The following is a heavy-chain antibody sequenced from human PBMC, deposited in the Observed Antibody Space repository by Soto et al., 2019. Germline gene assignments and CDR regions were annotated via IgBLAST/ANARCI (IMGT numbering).Heavy chain of an antibody. CDR2: IYYSGST. J-gene: IGHJ4*02. CDR3: ATTPVVAALVEDYYFDY. Sequence: SETLSLTCTVSGGSISSSSYYWGWIRQPPGKGLEWIGSIYYSGSTYYNPSLKSRVTISVDTSKNQFSLKLSSVTAADTAVYYCATTPVVAALVEDYYFDYWGQGTLVTVSS. CDR1: GGSISSSSYY. D-gene: IGHD2-15*01. V-gene: IGHV4-39*01.